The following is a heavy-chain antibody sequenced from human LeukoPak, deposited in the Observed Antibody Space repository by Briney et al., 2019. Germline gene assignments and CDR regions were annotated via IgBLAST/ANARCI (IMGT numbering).Heavy chain of an antibody. CDR2: IYYTGST. V-gene: IGHV4-59*01. D-gene: IGHD3-22*01. J-gene: IGHJ3*02. CDR3: ARKIGYYYDSSGSIDAFDI. CDR1: GGSISSYY. Sequence: SETLSLTCTVSGGSISSYYWSWIRQPPGKGPEWIGYIYYTGSTNYSPSLKSRVTISLDTSKNHFSLKLSSVTAADTAVYYCARKIGYYYDSSGSIDAFDIWGQGTMVTVSS.